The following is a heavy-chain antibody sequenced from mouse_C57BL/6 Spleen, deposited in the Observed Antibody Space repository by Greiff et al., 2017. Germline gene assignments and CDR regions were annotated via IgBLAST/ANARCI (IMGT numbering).Heavy chain of an antibody. CDR3: VRGGLLPPYYYAMDY. CDR2: IRSNSSNYAT. J-gene: IGHJ4*01. V-gene: IGHV10-3*01. CDR1: GFTFNTYA. Sequence: EVQVVESGGGLVQPKGSLKLSCAASGFTFNTYAMHWVRQAPGKGLEWVARIRSNSSNYATYYADSVKDRFTISRDDSQSMLYLQMNNLKTEDTAMYYCVRGGLLPPYYYAMDYWGQGTSVTVSS. D-gene: IGHD2-3*01.